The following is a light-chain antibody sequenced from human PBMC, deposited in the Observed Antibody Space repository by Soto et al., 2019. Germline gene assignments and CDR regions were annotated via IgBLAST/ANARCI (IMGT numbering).Light chain of an antibody. V-gene: IGKV1-39*01. CDR3: QQSYSTPRT. CDR1: QSISSY. Sequence: DIPMPQSPSSLSASVGDRVTITCRASQSISSYLNWYQQKPGQAPKLLIYAASSWQSGVPSRFSGSGSGTEFTLTISSLQPEDFATYYCQQSYSTPRTFGQGTKVDIK. J-gene: IGKJ1*01. CDR2: AAS.